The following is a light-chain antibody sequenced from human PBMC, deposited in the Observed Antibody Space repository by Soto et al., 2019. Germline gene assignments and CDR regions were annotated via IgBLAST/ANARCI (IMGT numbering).Light chain of an antibody. CDR1: QSVSSSY. Sequence: EIVLTQSPATLSLSPGEGATLSCRASQSVSSSYIAWYQQRPGQTHSLLIYGAYTRATGIPDRFSGSGSGTHFTLTISRMEPGEFAVYYCQHFGGTTFTCGQGTRVEIK. J-gene: IGKJ5*01. CDR2: GAY. V-gene: IGKV3-20*01. CDR3: QHFGGTTFT.